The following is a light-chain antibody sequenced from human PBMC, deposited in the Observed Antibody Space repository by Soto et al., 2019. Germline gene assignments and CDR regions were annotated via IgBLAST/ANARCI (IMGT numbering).Light chain of an antibody. CDR1: SSNIGGNS. Sequence: QSVLTQPPSVSAAPGQKVTISCSGSSSNIGGNSVSWYQQLPGTAPKLLIYDDNKRPSGIPDRFSGAKSGTSATLGITGFQTGDEADYYCGSWDSSLRAYVVGTGTKV. J-gene: IGLJ1*01. V-gene: IGLV1-51*01. CDR2: DDN. CDR3: GSWDSSLRAYV.